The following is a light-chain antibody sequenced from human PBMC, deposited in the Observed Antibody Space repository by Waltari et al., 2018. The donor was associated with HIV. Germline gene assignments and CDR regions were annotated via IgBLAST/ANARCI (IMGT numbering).Light chain of an antibody. Sequence: EIVITQSPVTLSLSPGARATLSCRASQSVSTTLAWYQQRPGQAPRVLIYGASTRATGIPARFSGSGSGTEFTLTISSLQSEDSAVYYCLQSDNWPYSFGQGTKLEIK. CDR2: GAS. V-gene: IGKV3-15*01. CDR1: QSVSTT. J-gene: IGKJ2*03. CDR3: LQSDNWPYS.